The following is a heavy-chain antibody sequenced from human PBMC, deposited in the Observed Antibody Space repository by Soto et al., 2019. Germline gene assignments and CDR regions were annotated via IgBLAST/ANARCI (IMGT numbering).Heavy chain of an antibody. D-gene: IGHD3-10*01. V-gene: IGHV1-3*04. CDR3: ARAPSGYYFDK. Sequence: QVQLVQSGAEVKKPGASVKLSCMASGYTFTSYAIHWVRQAPGQSLECMGWINTDNGNIKYSQKFQDRVTITRDTSASTAYMDLSCLRSEDTAVYFCARAPSGYYFDKWGQGTLVTVSS. J-gene: IGHJ4*02. CDR2: INTDNGNI. CDR1: GYTFTSYA.